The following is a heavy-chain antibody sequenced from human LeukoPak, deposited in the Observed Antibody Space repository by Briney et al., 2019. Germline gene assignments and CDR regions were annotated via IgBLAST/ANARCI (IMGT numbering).Heavy chain of an antibody. CDR1: GYTFTGYY. V-gene: IGHV1-2*04. Sequence: GASVKVSCKASGYTFTGYYMHWVRQAPGQGLEWMGWINPNSGGTNYAQKFQGWVTMTRDTSISTAYMELSRLRSDDTAVYYCATSHSGGPSPFDYWGQGTLVTVSS. CDR2: INPNSGGT. D-gene: IGHD3-16*01. J-gene: IGHJ4*02. CDR3: ATSHSGGPSPFDY.